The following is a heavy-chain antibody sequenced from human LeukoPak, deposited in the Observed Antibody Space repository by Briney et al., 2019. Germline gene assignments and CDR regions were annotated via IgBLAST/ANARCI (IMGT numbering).Heavy chain of an antibody. CDR1: GGSIGTDY. CDR3: ARHVSWYSGGFEL. J-gene: IGHJ3*01. Sequence: MASETLSLTCTVSGGSIGTDYWSRIRQPPGRQLEWLGYVYSRGSPTYDPSLQSRVAMSVDMSKNQFSLNLNSVTAADTALYYCARHVSWYSGGFELWGQGTMVTVSS. V-gene: IGHV4-4*08. CDR2: VYSRGSP. D-gene: IGHD5-12*01.